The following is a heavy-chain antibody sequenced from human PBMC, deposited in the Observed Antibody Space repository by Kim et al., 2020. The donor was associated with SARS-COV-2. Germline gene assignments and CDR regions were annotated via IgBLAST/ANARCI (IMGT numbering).Heavy chain of an antibody. D-gene: IGHD6-13*01. V-gene: IGHV1-69*13. CDR1: GGTFSSYA. CDR3: ARDNGEQQLGYNWFDP. CDR2: IIPIFGTA. Sequence: SVKVSCKASGGTFSSYAISWVRQAPGQGLEWMGGIIPIFGTANYAQKFQGRVTITADESTSTAYMELSSLRSEDTAVYYCARDNGEQQLGYNWFDPWGQGTLVTVSS. J-gene: IGHJ5*02.